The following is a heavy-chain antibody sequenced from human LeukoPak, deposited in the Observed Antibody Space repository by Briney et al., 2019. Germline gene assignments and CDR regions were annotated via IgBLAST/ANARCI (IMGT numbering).Heavy chain of an antibody. J-gene: IGHJ4*02. D-gene: IGHD6-13*01. CDR3: ARSRVWPRVLFDY. Sequence: SETLSLTCTVSGGSISSYYWSWIRQPPGKGLEWIGYICYSGSTNYNPSLKSRVTISVDTSKNQFSLKLSSVTAADTAVYYCARSRVWPRVLFDYWGQGTLVTVSS. CDR2: ICYSGST. CDR1: GGSISSYY. V-gene: IGHV4-59*01.